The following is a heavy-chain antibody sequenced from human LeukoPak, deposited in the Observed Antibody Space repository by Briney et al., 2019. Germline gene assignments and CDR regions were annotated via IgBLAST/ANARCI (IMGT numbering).Heavy chain of an antibody. Sequence: GASVKVSCKASGYTFTSYYMHWVRQAPGQGLEWMGIINPSGGSTSYAQKFQGRVTMTRNTSISTAYMELSSLRSEDTAVCYCARGMVLGVLIGLDYWGQGTLVTV. CDR1: GYTFTSYY. J-gene: IGHJ4*02. D-gene: IGHD3-10*01. CDR2: INPSGGST. CDR3: ARGMVLGVLIGLDY. V-gene: IGHV1-46*01.